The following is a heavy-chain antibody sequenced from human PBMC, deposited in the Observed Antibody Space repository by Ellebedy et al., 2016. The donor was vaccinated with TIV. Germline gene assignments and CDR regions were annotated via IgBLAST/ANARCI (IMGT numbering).Heavy chain of an antibody. V-gene: IGHV4-39*07. CDR3: ARVRVGASDY. J-gene: IGHJ4*02. D-gene: IGHD1-26*01. CDR2: INHSGST. CDR1: GGSIRSSSYY. Sequence: SETLSLTCTVSGGSIRSSSYYWGWIRQPPGKGLEWIGEINHSGSTNYNPSLKSRVTISVDTSKNQFSLKLSSVTAADTAVYYCARVRVGASDYWGQGTLVTVSS.